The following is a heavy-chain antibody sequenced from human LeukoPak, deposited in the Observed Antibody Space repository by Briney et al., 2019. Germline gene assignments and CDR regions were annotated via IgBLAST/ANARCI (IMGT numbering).Heavy chain of an antibody. Sequence: GGSLRLSCAASGFTFSSYGMHWVRQAPGKGLEWVAFIRYDGSNKYYADSVKGRFTISRDNSKNTLYLQMNSLRAEDTAVYYCAKDLNYYDSSGSLDYWGQGTLVTVSS. CDR3: AKDLNYYDSSGSLDY. J-gene: IGHJ4*02. CDR1: GFTFSSYG. D-gene: IGHD3-22*01. V-gene: IGHV3-30*02. CDR2: IRYDGSNK.